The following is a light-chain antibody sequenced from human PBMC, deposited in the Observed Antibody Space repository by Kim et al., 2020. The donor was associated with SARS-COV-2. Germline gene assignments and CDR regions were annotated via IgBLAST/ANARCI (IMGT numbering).Light chain of an antibody. V-gene: IGKV3-20*01. Sequence: LSPGERATRSCRATQSVSNNYLAWYQQKPGQAPRLLIYGASRRATGIPDKFSGSGSGTDFSLTISRLEPEDFAVYYCQQYGSSQAFGQGTRLEIK. CDR3: QQYGSSQA. CDR1: QSVSNNY. J-gene: IGKJ5*01. CDR2: GAS.